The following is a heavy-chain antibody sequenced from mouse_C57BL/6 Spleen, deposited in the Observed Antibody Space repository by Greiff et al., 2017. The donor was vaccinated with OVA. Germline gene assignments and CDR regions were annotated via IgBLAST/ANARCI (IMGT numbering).Heavy chain of an antibody. V-gene: IGHV1-72*01. Sequence: QVQLQQPGAELVKPGASVKLSCKASGYTFTSYWMPWVKQRPGRGLEWIGSIDPNSGGTKYNEKFKSKATLTVDKPSSTTYMQLSSLTSEDSAVYYCARCDGYYYAMDYWGQGTSVTVSS. CDR3: ARCDGYYYAMDY. CDR2: IDPNSGGT. CDR1: GYTFTSYW. J-gene: IGHJ4*01. D-gene: IGHD2-3*01.